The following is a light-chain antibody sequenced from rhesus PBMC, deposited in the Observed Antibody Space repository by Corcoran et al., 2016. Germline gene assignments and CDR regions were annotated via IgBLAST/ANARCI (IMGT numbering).Light chain of an antibody. J-gene: IGKJ4*01. V-gene: IGKV1-32*01. Sequence: DIQMTQSPSSLSASVGDRVTISCRTSQGISSYLNWYQQQPGKAPKPLIYYATHLESGVPSRFSGSGAWTEYTLTISSLQPEDFATYYCQQYNTLRLTFGGGTKVELK. CDR2: YAT. CDR1: QGISSY. CDR3: QQYNTLRLT.